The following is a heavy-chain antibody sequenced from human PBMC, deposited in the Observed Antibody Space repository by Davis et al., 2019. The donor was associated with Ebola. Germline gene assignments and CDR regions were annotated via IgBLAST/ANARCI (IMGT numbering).Heavy chain of an antibody. CDR3: AKDRQLGSGFYY. D-gene: IGHD6-19*01. CDR1: GFTFSSYA. CDR2: ISGSGGST. V-gene: IGHV3-23*01. J-gene: IGHJ4*02. Sequence: GESLKISCAASGFTFSSYAMSWVRQAPGKGLEWVSAISGSGGSTYYADSVKGRFTISRDNSKNTLYLQMNSLRAEDTAVYYCAKDRQLGSGFYYWGQGTLVTVSS.